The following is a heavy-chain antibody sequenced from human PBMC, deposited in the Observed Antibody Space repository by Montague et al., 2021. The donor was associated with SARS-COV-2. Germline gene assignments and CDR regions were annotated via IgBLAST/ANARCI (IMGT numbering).Heavy chain of an antibody. CDR2: IDWDDDK. V-gene: IGHV2-70*01. D-gene: IGHD6-13*01. Sequence: PALVTPTQTLTLTCTFSGFSLSTSGMCVSWIRQPPGKALEWLALIDWDDDKYYSTSLKTRLTISKDTSKNQVVLTMTNMDPVDTATYYCARMPIAAADTLGDYYYYGMDVWGQGTTVTVSS. J-gene: IGHJ6*02. CDR3: ARMPIAAADTLGDYYYYGMDV. CDR1: GFSLSTSGMC.